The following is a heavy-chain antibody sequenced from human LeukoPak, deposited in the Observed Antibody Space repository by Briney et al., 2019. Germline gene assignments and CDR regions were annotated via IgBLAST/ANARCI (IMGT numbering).Heavy chain of an antibody. V-gene: IGHV3-74*03. J-gene: IGHJ4*02. CDR1: GFTFSNTW. CDR2: ITSDGSST. CDR3: AKDGHGSGSYLDY. Sequence: GGSLRLSCAASGFTFSNTWMHWVRQPPGKGLVWVARITSDGSSTTYAESVKGRFTISRDNSKNTLYLQMNSLRAEDTAVYFCAKDGHGSGSYLDYWGQGTLVTVSS. D-gene: IGHD3-10*01.